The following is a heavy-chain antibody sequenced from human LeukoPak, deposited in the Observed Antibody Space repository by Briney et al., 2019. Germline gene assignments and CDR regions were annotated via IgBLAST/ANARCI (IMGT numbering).Heavy chain of an antibody. CDR3: ARGSPSYYCSSTSCDHGYVDY. CDR2: IWYDGSNK. V-gene: IGHV3-33*01. D-gene: IGHD2-2*01. CDR1: GFTFSSYG. J-gene: IGHJ4*02. Sequence: GRSLRLSCAASGFTFSSYGMHWVRQAPGKGLEWVAVIWYDGSNKYYADSVKGRFTISRDNSKNTLYLQMNSLRAEDTAVYYCARGSPSYYCSSTSCDHGYVDYWGQGTLVTVSS.